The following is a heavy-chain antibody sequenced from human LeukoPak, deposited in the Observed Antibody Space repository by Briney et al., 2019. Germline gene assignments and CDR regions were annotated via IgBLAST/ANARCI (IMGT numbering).Heavy chain of an antibody. CDR2: INHSGST. J-gene: IGHJ3*02. V-gene: IGHV4-34*01. Sequence: SETLSLTCAVYGGSFSGYYWSWIRQPPGKGLEWIGEINHSGSTNYNPSLKSRVTISVDTSKNQFSLKLSSVTAADTAVYYCARGSNWNSDAFDIWGQGTMVTVSS. CDR3: ARGSNWNSDAFDI. CDR1: GGSFSGYY. D-gene: IGHD1-7*01.